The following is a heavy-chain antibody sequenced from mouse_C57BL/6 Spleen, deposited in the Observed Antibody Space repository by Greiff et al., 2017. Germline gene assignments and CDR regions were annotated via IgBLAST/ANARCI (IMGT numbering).Heavy chain of an antibody. D-gene: IGHD4-1*01. V-gene: IGHV7-3*01. CDR1: GFTFTDYY. Sequence: EVMLVESGGGLVQPGGSLSLSCAASGFTFTDYYMSWDRQPPGKALEWLGFLRNKANGYTTEYSASVQGRFTISRDNSQRILYLQMNALRAEDSATYYCARYTETVNFDYWGQGTTLTVSS. CDR2: LRNKANGYTT. J-gene: IGHJ2*01. CDR3: ARYTETVNFDY.